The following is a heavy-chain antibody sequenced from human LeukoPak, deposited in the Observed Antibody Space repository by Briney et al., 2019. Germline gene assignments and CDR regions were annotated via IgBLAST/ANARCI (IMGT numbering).Heavy chain of an antibody. V-gene: IGHV1-24*01. Sequence: ASVKVSCKVSGYTLTELSMHWVRQAPGKGLEWMGGFDPEDGETTYAQKFQGRVTMTEDTSTDTAYMELSSLRSEDTAVYYCATALRGPVDAFDIWGQGTMVTVSS. CDR2: FDPEDGET. CDR1: GYTLTELS. J-gene: IGHJ3*02. D-gene: IGHD3-16*01. CDR3: ATALRGPVDAFDI.